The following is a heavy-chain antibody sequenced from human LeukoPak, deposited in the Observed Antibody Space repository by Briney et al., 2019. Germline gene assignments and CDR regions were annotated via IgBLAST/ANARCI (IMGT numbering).Heavy chain of an antibody. J-gene: IGHJ5*02. CDR2: IIPILGTA. D-gene: IGHD2-15*01. CDR1: GGTFSSYA. Sequence: SVKVSCKASGGTFSSYAISWVRQAPGQGLEWMGGIIPILGTANYAQKFQGRVTITADESTSTAYMELSSLRSEDTAVYYCAREPNCSGGSCYGNWFDPWGQGTLVTVSS. V-gene: IGHV1-69*01. CDR3: AREPNCSGGSCYGNWFDP.